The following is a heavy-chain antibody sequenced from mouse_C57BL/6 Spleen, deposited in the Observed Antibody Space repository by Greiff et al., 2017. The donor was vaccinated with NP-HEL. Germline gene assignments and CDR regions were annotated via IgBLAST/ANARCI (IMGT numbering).Heavy chain of an antibody. CDR3: AKGSTMVTHFDY. J-gene: IGHJ2*01. CDR1: GYSITSGYY. D-gene: IGHD2-2*01. Sequence: DVQLQESGPGLVKPSQSLSLTCSVTGYSITSGYYWNWIRQFPGNKLEWMGYISYDGSNNYNPSLKNRISITRDTSKNQFFLKLNSVTTEDTATYYCAKGSTMVTHFDYWGQGTTLTVSS. V-gene: IGHV3-6*01. CDR2: ISYDGSN.